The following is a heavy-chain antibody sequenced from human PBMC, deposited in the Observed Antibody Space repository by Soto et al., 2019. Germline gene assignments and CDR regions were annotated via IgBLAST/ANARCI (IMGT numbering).Heavy chain of an antibody. CDR1: GFSFDSYS. J-gene: IGHJ4*02. D-gene: IGHD2-15*01. Sequence: PGGSRRLSCAASGFSFDSYSVNWVRQAPGKGLEWLSYISSSAIRIDYADSVKGRFTISRDNANNLLYIQMTSLRAEDTAVYFCARGSGSGDWLIDYWGQGTLVTVSS. CDR3: ARGSGSGDWLIDY. CDR2: ISSSAIRI. V-gene: IGHV3-48*01.